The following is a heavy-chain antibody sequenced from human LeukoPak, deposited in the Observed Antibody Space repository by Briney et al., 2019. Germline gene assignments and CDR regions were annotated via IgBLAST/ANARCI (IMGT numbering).Heavy chain of an antibody. CDR3: ARDGSGDSSGWYGRSYNWFDP. D-gene: IGHD6-19*01. Sequence: ASVKVSCKASGYTFTSYGISWVRQAPGQGLEWMGWISAYNGNTNYAQKLQGRVTMTTDTSTSTAYMELRSLRSDDPAVYYCARDGSGDSSGWYGRSYNWFDPWGQGTLVTVSS. CDR1: GYTFTSYG. V-gene: IGHV1-18*01. CDR2: ISAYNGNT. J-gene: IGHJ5*02.